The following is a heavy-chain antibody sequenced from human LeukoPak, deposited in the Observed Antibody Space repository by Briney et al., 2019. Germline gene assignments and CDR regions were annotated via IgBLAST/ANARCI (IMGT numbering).Heavy chain of an antibody. D-gene: IGHD3-10*01. CDR1: GGSFSGYY. J-gene: IGHJ4*02. V-gene: IGHV4-34*01. CDR2: INHSGST. CDR3: ARDHYYGSGSFDY. Sequence: SETLSRTCAVYGGSFSGYYWSWIRQPPGKGLEWIGEINHSGSTNYNPSLKSRVTISVDTSKNQFSLKLSSVTAADTAVYYCARDHYYGSGSFDYWGQGTLVTVSS.